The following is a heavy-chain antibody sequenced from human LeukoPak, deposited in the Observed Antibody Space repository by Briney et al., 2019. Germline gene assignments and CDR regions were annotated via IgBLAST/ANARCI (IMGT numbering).Heavy chain of an antibody. CDR3: ARASTEYAVTDGFDT. J-gene: IGHJ5*02. CDR1: GFTYNDYT. D-gene: IGHD4-17*01. V-gene: IGHV3-21*06. CDR2: VSIGSSYL. Sequence: GGALRLSFASSGFTYNDYTMNGVRQSPGKGLQWVSYVSIGSSYLSYADSLKGRFTISRDDAKSSVYLEMTSLRTDDRAVYYCARASTEYAVTDGFDTWGPGTLVTVSS.